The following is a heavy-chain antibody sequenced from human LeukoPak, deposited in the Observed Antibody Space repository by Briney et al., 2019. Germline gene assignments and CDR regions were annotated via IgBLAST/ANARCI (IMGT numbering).Heavy chain of an antibody. CDR3: VKDRSSSSNYFDY. CDR1: GFTFTSFA. V-gene: IGHV3-30*01. D-gene: IGHD6-6*01. Sequence: GGSLRLSCAASGFTFTSFAIHWVRQSPGKGLEWVAVVSYDGTSKYYAESVKGRFTISKDKSKNTVLLQMNSLRPEDTAVYYCVKDRSSSSNYFDYWGQGTLVTVSS. J-gene: IGHJ4*02. CDR2: VSYDGTSK.